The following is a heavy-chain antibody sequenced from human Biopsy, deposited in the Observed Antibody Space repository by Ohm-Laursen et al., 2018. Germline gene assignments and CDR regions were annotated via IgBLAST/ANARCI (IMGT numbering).Heavy chain of an antibody. J-gene: IGHJ4*02. CDR1: GVSINTGGYY. D-gene: IGHD3-16*01. CDR3: TRAGGGKIYGL. V-gene: IGHV4-31*03. Sequence: SQTLSLTCIVSGVSINTGGYYWTWIRQHPGTGLEWIGYIHYSGNTLYNPSLKSRLTISVDTSRNQFSLKLTSVIAADTALYYCTRAGGGKIYGLWGQGTLVTVSS. CDR2: IHYSGNT.